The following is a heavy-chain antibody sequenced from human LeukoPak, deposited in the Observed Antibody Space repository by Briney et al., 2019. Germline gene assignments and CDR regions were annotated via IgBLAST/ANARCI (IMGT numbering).Heavy chain of an antibody. CDR1: GFTFSSYA. J-gene: IGHJ5*02. D-gene: IGHD3-10*01. V-gene: IGHV3-23*01. Sequence: GGSLRLSCAASGFTFSSYAMSWVRQAPGKGLEWVSAISSSGGSTYYADSVKGRFTISRDNSKNTLYLQMNSLRAEDTAVYYCARAFGVLGGLNWFDPWGQGTLVTVSS. CDR2: ISSSGGST. CDR3: ARAFGVLGGLNWFDP.